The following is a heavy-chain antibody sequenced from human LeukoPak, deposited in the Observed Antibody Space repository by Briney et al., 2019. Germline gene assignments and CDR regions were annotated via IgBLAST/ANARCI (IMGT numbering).Heavy chain of an antibody. J-gene: IGHJ5*02. CDR2: INNDGSDA. Sequence: GSLRLSCAVSGFTFSDFWMHWVRQAPGKPLEWVSRINNDGSDAIYADSVKGRFTVSRDNAKNTMYLQLSSLYDEDTAVYYCAGDRPHNWLDPWGQGTLVTVSS. CDR1: GFTFSDFW. V-gene: IGHV3-74*01. CDR3: AGDRPHNWLDP.